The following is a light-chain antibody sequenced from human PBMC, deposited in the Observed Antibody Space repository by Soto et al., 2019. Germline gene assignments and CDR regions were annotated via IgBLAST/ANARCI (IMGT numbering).Light chain of an antibody. CDR2: AAS. J-gene: IGKJ2*01. CDR3: EQSTGKPYA. V-gene: IGKV1-39*01. Sequence: DIQMTQSPSSLSASVGDRVTITCRASQPIDTYLNGYQQNPGKAPKLLTYAASTLQNVVPSRFIGSGSTTDYSPTISSLEPEDFATYYDEQSTGKPYAFSQGTNL. CDR1: QPIDTY.